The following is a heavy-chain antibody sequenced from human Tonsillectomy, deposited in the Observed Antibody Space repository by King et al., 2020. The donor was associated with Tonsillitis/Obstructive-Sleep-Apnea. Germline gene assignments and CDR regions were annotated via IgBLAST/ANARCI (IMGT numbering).Heavy chain of an antibody. V-gene: IGHV4-39*01. D-gene: IGHD3-3*01. J-gene: IGHJ4*02. CDR1: GGSISSSSYY. Sequence: QLQESGPGLVKPSETLSLTCTVSGGSISSSSYYWGWIRQPPGKGLEWIGSIYYSGSTYYKPSLKSRVTISVDTSKNKFSLKLCSVTAADTAVCYCARLMASRTLGPLSGYYYFDYWGQGTLVTVSS. CDR3: ARLMASRTLGPLSGYYYFDY. CDR2: IYYSGST.